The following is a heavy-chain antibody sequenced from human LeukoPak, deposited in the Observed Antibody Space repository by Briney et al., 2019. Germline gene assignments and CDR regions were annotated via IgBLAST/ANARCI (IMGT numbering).Heavy chain of an antibody. CDR1: GGSISSYY. V-gene: IGHV4-59*08. CDR2: IYYSGST. Sequence: KSSETLSLTCTVSGGSISSYYWSWIRQPPGKGLEWIGYIYYSGSTNYNPSLKSRVTISVDTSKNQFSLKLSSVTAADTAVYYCAGFGVNWNDRGFFDYWGQGTLVTVSS. D-gene: IGHD1-1*01. J-gene: IGHJ4*02. CDR3: AGFGVNWNDRGFFDY.